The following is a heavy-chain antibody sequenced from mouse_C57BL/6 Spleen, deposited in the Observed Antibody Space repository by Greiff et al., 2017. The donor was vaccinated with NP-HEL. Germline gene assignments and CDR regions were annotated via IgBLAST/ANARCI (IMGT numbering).Heavy chain of an antibody. J-gene: IGHJ4*01. CDR2: INPNYGTT. D-gene: IGHD1-1*01. V-gene: IGHV1-39*01. CDR3: ARYTTVVATRRDYYAMDY. CDR1: GYSFTDYN. Sequence: EVKLVESGPELVKPGASVKISCKASGYSFTDYNMNWVKQSNGKSLEWIGVINPNYGTTSYNQKFKGKATLTVDQSSSTAYMQLNSLTSEDSAVYYCARYTTVVATRRDYYAMDYWGQGTSVTVSS.